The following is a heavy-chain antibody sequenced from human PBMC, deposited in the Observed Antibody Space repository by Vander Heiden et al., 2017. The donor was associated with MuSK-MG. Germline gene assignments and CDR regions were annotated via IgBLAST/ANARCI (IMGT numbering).Heavy chain of an antibody. CDR3: ASTCRGSLDY. V-gene: IGHV3-30-3*01. J-gene: IGHJ4*02. CDR2: ISYDGSNK. D-gene: IGHD3-10*01. CDR1: GFTFTSYA. Sequence: QVQLLESGVRVVQSGRSLRLPFAASGFTFTSYAMHWVRQAPGKGLEWVAVISYDGSNKYYADSVKGRFTISRDNSKNTLYLKIHSLRAEDTAVYYCASTCRGSLDYWGQGPLVTVSS.